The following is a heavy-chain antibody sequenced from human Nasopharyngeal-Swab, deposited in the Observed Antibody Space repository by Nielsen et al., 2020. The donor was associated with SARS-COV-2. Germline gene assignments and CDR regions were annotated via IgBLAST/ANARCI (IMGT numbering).Heavy chain of an antibody. CDR3: AKDAVAGPYNWFDP. V-gene: IGHV6-1*01. CDR2: TYYRSRWYN. D-gene: IGHD6-19*01. Sequence: SQTLSLTCAISGDSVSSNSAAWNWIRQSPSRGLGWLGRTYYRSRWYNDYAVSVKSRITINPDTSKNQFSLQLNSVTPEDTAVYYCAKDAVAGPYNWFDPWGQGTLVTVSS. CDR1: GDSVSSNSAA. J-gene: IGHJ5*02.